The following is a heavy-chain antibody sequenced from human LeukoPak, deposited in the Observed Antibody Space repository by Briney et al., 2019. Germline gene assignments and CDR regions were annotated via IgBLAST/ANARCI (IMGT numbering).Heavy chain of an antibody. V-gene: IGHV3-20*04. Sequence: GGSLRLSCAASGFTFDDYGMSWVRQAPGKGLEWVSGINWNGGSTGYADSVKGRFTISRDNAKNSLYLQMNSLRAEDTALYYCATVPAASNYYYYYMDVRGKGTTVTVSS. D-gene: IGHD2-2*01. CDR2: INWNGGST. J-gene: IGHJ6*03. CDR3: ATVPAASNYYYYYMDV. CDR1: GFTFDDYG.